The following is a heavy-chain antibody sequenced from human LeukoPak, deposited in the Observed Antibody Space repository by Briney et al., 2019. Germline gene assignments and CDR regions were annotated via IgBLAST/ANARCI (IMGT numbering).Heavy chain of an antibody. CDR1: GFTVSDYS. CDR3: TRERRGSYYAFES. D-gene: IGHD3-16*01. J-gene: IGHJ4*02. CDR2: VMSGRGST. Sequence: GGSLRLSCAASGFTVSDYSISWIRQSPGKGPEWISYVMSGRGSTNYADSVKGRFTISRDNAKNSVALQLDGLRADDTAVYFCTRERRGSYYAFESWGQGTLVTVSS. V-gene: IGHV3-11*05.